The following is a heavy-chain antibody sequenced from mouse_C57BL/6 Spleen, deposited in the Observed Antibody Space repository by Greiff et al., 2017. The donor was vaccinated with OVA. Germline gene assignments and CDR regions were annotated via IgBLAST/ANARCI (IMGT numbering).Heavy chain of an antibody. CDR1: GFTFSSYG. D-gene: IGHD2-4*01. CDR3: ARHEDDYDGDYYAMDY. V-gene: IGHV5-6*01. CDR2: ISSGGSYT. Sequence: EVKLVESGGDLVKPGGSLKLSCAASGFTFSSYGMSWVRQTPDKRLEWVATISSGGSYTYYPDSVKGRFTISRDNAKNTLYLQMSSLKSEDTAMYYCARHEDDYDGDYYAMDYWGQGTSVTVSS. J-gene: IGHJ4*01.